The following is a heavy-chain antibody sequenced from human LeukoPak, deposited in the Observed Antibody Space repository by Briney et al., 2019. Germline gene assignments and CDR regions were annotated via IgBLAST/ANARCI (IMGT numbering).Heavy chain of an antibody. J-gene: IGHJ4*02. CDR2: IYPSGTT. Sequence: PSETLSLTCSVSGGSVSSYYWSWIRQPAGKGLEWIGRIYPSGTTHYNPSLKSRVTMSVDTSKNQFSLKLTSVTAADTAVYCCADDFGDWGQGTLVTVSS. D-gene: IGHD4-17*01. V-gene: IGHV4-4*07. CDR1: GGSVSSYY. CDR3: ADDFGD.